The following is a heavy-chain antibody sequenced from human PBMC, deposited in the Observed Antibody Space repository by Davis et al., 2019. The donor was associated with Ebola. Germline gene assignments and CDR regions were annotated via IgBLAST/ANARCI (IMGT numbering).Heavy chain of an antibody. CDR1: GFTFSSYA. CDR2: TNWNGDSI. CDR3: AREWLGHMDV. J-gene: IGHJ6*02. Sequence: GESLKISCAASGFTFSSYAMSWVRQAPEKGLEWVSHTNWNGDSIGYADSVKGRFTISRDNAKKSLYLQMNSLRVEDTALYYCAREWLGHMDVWGQGTTVTVSS. V-gene: IGHV3-20*04. D-gene: IGHD3-22*01.